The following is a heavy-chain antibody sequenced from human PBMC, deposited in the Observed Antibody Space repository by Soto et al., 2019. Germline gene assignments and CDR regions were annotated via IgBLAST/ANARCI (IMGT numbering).Heavy chain of an antibody. D-gene: IGHD3-22*01. CDR3: AGGLTYSSSGYFFDY. V-gene: IGHV3-30*03. Sequence: GGSLRLSCAASGFTFSSYGMHWVRQAPGKGLEWVALVSYHGTNKYYGDSVNGRFTISRDNSKNTLYLQMNSLRAEDTAVYYCAGGLTYSSSGYFFDYWGRGTLVTVSS. CDR2: VSYHGTNK. CDR1: GFTFSSYG. J-gene: IGHJ4*02.